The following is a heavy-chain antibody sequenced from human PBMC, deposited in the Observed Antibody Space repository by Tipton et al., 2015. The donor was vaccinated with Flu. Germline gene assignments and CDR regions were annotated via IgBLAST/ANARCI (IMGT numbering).Heavy chain of an antibody. Sequence: TLSLTCAVSDYSISSGYYWSWIRQQPGKGLEWIGDIYHSGSSDYNPSLRGRVTLSMDTSKNQFSLSLTSVTAADTAVYYCARDRGFSNWFDPWGQGTLVTVSS. CDR2: IYHSGSS. J-gene: IGHJ5*02. CDR3: ARDRGFSNWFDP. V-gene: IGHV4-31*11. CDR1: DYSISSGYY. D-gene: IGHD3-10*01.